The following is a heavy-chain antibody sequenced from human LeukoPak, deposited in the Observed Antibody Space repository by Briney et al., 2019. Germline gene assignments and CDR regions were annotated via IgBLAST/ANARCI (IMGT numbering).Heavy chain of an antibody. CDR2: IYYSGST. CDR3: ARVVPAAIRSMVWYFDL. Sequence: PSETLSLTCTVSGGSISSYYWSWIRQPPGKGLEWVGYIYYSGSTNYNPSLKSRVTISVDTSKNQFSLKLSSVTAADTAVYYCARVVPAAIRSMVWYFDLWGRGTLATVSS. J-gene: IGHJ2*01. D-gene: IGHD2-2*02. V-gene: IGHV4-59*01. CDR1: GGSISSYY.